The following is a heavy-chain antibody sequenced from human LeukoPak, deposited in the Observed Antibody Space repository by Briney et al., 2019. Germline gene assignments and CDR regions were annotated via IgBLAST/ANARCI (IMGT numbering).Heavy chain of an antibody. CDR3: ARDDSGPQAFDL. CDR1: GFTFSSYW. V-gene: IGHV3-74*01. D-gene: IGHD6-25*01. J-gene: IGHJ3*01. Sequence: GGSLRLSCAASGFTFSSYWMHWVRQAPGEGLVWVSYVNPDGSNTNYADSVKGRFTISRDNAKNTLYLQMNSLRAEDTAMYYCARDDSGPQAFDLWGQGTMVTVSS. CDR2: VNPDGSNT.